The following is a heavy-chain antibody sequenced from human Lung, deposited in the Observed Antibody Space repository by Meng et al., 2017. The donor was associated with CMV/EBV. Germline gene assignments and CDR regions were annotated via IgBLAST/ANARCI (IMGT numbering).Heavy chain of an antibody. D-gene: IGHD4/OR15-4a*01. CDR1: GDNVSTNSAA. CDR2: TYYRFKWYN. CDR3: ARMNMASELRAAHGMAV. J-gene: IGHJ6*02. V-gene: IGHV6-1*01. Sequence: SQTLALIWSILGDNVSTNSAAWNWIRQSPSRGLEWLGRTYYRFKWYNDYAVSVKGRISINLDASKNQFSLQLNSVAPEDTAVYYCARMNMASELRAAHGMAVWGQGTTVTFSS.